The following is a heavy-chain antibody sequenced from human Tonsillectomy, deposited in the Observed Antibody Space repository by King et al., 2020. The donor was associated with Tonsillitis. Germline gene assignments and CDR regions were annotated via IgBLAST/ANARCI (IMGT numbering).Heavy chain of an antibody. CDR3: ARDPVNFWSGSRTAPDC. Sequence: VQLVESGAEVKKPGASVKVSCTTSGYTFTDYYIYWVRQAPGQGLEWMGWLNPNSGGTNYAQKFQGRVTMTRDTSITTAYMELGRLRSDDTAVYYCARDPVNFWSGSRTAPDCWGQGTLVTVSS. J-gene: IGHJ4*02. V-gene: IGHV1-2*02. CDR2: LNPNSGGT. D-gene: IGHD3-3*01. CDR1: GYTFTDYY.